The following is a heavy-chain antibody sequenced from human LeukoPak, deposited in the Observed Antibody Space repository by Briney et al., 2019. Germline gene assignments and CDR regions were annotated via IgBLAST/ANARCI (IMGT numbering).Heavy chain of an antibody. Sequence: GASVKVSCKASGYTFTSYDINWVRQATGQGLEWMGWMNPNSGNTGYAQKFQGRVTMTRNTSISTAYMELSSLRSEDTAVYYCARSIVVAPAVGAGFDPWGQGTLVTVSS. CDR1: GYTFTSYD. D-gene: IGHD2-2*01. CDR2: MNPNSGNT. J-gene: IGHJ5*02. CDR3: ARSIVVAPAVGAGFDP. V-gene: IGHV1-8*01.